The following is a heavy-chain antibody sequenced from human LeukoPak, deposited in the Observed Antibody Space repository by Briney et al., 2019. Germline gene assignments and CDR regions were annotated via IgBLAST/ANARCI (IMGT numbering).Heavy chain of an antibody. CDR1: GFTFSDYY. CDR2: ISSSGSTI. D-gene: IGHD6-13*01. Sequence: PGGSLRLSCAASGFTFSDYYMSWIRQAPGKGLEWVSYISSSGSTIYYADSVKGRFTISRDNAKNSLFLQMNSLRAEDTAVYYCAKVSAGTLVADYWGQGTLVTVSS. V-gene: IGHV3-11*01. CDR3: AKVSAGTLVADY. J-gene: IGHJ4*02.